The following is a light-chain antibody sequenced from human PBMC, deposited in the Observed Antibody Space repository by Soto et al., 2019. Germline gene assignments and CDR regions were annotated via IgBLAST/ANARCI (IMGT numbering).Light chain of an antibody. J-gene: IGKJ5*01. CDR3: QQYDNLPLP. CDR1: QDIDIY. CDR2: DAS. V-gene: IGKV1-33*01. Sequence: QMTQSPSSLSASVGDRVTITCRASQDIDIYLNWYQQKPGKAPKLLIYDASNLETGVPSRFSGSGSGTDFTFTISSLQPEDIATYYCQQYDNLPLPFGQGTRLAIK.